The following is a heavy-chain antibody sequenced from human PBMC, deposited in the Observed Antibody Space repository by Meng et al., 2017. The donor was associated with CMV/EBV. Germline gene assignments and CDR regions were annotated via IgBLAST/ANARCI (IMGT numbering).Heavy chain of an antibody. V-gene: IGHV4-34*01. J-gene: IGHJ4*02. D-gene: IGHD3-10*01. CDR3: ARESMVRGED. CDR1: GGSFSGYF. CDR2: INHSGST. Sequence: QAQLQQWGAGLLKPSEPLSLTCAVYGGSFSGYFWSWIRQPPGKGLEWIGEINHSGSTNYNPSLKSRVTISVDTSKNQFSLKLSSVTAADTAVYYCARESMVRGEDWGQGTLVTVSS.